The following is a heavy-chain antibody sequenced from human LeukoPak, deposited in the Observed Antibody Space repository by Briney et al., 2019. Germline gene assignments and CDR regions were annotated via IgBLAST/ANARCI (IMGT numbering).Heavy chain of an antibody. D-gene: IGHD2-15*01. CDR3: ARRRRAAYDY. CDR1: GGSFSGYY. J-gene: IGHJ4*02. CDR2: INHSGST. Sequence: PLETLSLTCAVYGGSFSGYYWSWIRQPPGKGLEWIGEINHSGSTNYNPSLKSRVTISVDTSKNQFSLKLSSVTAADTAVYYCARRRRAAYDYWGQGTLVTVSS. V-gene: IGHV4-34*01.